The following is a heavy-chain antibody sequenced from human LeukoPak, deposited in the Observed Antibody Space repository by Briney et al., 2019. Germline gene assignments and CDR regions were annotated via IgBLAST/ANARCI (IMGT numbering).Heavy chain of an antibody. Sequence: GGSLRLSCAASGFTFSSYGMHWVRQAPGKGLEWVAFIRYDGSNKYYADSVKGRFTISRDNSKNTLYLQMNSLRAEDTAVYYCAKDFGESSSWYTRSAFDIWGQGTMVTVSS. CDR2: IRYDGSNK. J-gene: IGHJ3*02. CDR1: GFTFSSYG. CDR3: AKDFGESSSWYTRSAFDI. D-gene: IGHD6-13*01. V-gene: IGHV3-30*02.